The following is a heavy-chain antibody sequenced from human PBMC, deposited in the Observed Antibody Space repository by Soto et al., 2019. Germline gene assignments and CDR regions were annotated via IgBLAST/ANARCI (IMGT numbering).Heavy chain of an antibody. CDR1: GGSISSNY. Sequence: SETLSLTCTVSGGSISSNYWTWIRQPPGKGLEWIGYVYNSASTNYNPSLKSRVTISEDTSKSQFSLKVNSMTAADTAVYYCARYRREAVAGYTLDNWGQGILVTVSS. CDR2: VYNSAST. CDR3: ARYRREAVAGYTLDN. D-gene: IGHD6-13*01. J-gene: IGHJ4*02. V-gene: IGHV4-59*01.